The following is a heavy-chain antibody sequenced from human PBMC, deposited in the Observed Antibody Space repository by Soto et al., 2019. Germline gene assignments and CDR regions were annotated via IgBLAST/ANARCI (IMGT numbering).Heavy chain of an antibody. Sequence: PGGSLRLSCAASGFTFSSYEMNWVRQAPGKGLEWVSYISSSGSTIYYADSVKGRFTISRDNAKNSLYLQMNSLRAEDTAVYYCARGAPAMVRGANPPLCCWFDPWGQGTLVTVSS. J-gene: IGHJ5*02. CDR1: GFTFSSYE. V-gene: IGHV3-48*03. CDR3: ARGAPAMVRGANPPLCCWFDP. D-gene: IGHD3-10*01. CDR2: ISSSGSTI.